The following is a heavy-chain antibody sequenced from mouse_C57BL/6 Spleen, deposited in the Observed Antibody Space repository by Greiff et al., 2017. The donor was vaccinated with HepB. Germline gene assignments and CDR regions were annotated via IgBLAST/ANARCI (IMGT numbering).Heavy chain of an antibody. J-gene: IGHJ3*01. Sequence: VQLQQSGPELVKPGASVKISCKASGYAFSSSWMNWVKQRPGKGLEWIGRIYPGDGDTNYNGKFKGKATLTADKSSSTAYMQLSSLTSEDSAVYFCARSYYSNYVAWFAYWGQGTLVTVSA. CDR3: ARSYYSNYVAWFAY. CDR1: GYAFSSSW. D-gene: IGHD2-5*01. CDR2: IYPGDGDT. V-gene: IGHV1-82*01.